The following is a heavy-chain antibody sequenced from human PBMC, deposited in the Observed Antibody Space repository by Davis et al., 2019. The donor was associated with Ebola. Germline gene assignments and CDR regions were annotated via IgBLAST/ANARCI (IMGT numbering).Heavy chain of an antibody. CDR2: IYYSGST. Sequence: PSETLSLTCTVSGGSISSHYWSWIRQPPGKGLEWIGYIYYSGSTNYNPSLKSRVTMSVDTSKNQFSLKLSSVTAADTAVYYCAREEGSWFYYYYGMDVWGQGTTVTVSS. J-gene: IGHJ6*02. V-gene: IGHV4-59*11. D-gene: IGHD6-13*01. CDR1: GGSISSHY. CDR3: AREEGSWFYYYYGMDV.